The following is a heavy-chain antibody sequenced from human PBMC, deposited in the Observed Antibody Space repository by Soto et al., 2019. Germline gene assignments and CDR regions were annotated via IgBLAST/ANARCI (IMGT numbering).Heavy chain of an antibody. CDR3: ARVPDY. Sequence: PSETQSLTCTVAGGSISSSSYYWGWIRQPPGKGLEWIGSIFYSGSTYYNPSLKSRVTISVDTSKNQFSLKLSSVTAADTAVYYCARVPDYWGQGILVTVSS. CDR2: IFYSGST. CDR1: GGSISSSSYY. D-gene: IGHD2-2*01. V-gene: IGHV4-39*07. J-gene: IGHJ4*02.